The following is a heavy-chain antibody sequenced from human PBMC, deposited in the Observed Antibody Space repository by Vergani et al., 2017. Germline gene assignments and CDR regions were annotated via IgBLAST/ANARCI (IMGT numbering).Heavy chain of an antibody. D-gene: IGHD3-16*01. J-gene: IGHJ4*02. Sequence: QVQLVESGGGVVQRGGSLRLSCATSGFTLSIYDMLWIRQGPGKGLEFVAFIQFDGSNQYYADSVKGRFTLSRDYSKNTLYLQMNSLRTDDTATYYCAKHFRGWGIDYWGQGTQVIVSS. CDR2: IQFDGSNQ. V-gene: IGHV3-30*02. CDR3: AKHFRGWGIDY. CDR1: GFTLSIYD.